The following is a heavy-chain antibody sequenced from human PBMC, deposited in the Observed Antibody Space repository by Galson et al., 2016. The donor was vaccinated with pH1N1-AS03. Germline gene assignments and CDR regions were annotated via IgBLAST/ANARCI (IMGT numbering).Heavy chain of an antibody. CDR1: GGSISSGGYY. CDR3: ARQDSGAYYLDY. J-gene: IGHJ4*02. CDR2: IFHSGST. D-gene: IGHD1-26*01. V-gene: IGHV4-31*01. Sequence: TLSLNCTVSGGSISSGGYYWNWIRQHPGKGLEWIGYIFHSGSTYYNPSRERLVSISVDTSKNQFSLKLKSVTAADTAVYYCARQDSGAYYLDYWGPGTLVTVSS.